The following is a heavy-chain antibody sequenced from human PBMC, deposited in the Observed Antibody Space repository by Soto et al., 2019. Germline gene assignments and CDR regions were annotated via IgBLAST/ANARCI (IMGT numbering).Heavy chain of an antibody. J-gene: IGHJ4*02. CDR1: GFTFSSYA. CDR2: ISYDGSNK. D-gene: IGHD4-17*01. V-gene: IGHV3-30-3*01. Sequence: PGGSLRLSCAASGFTFSSYAMHWVRQAPGKGLEWVAVISYDGSNKYYADSVKGRFTISRDNSKNTLYLQMNSLRAEDTAVYYCARESSTTVTSFDYWGQGTLVTVSS. CDR3: ARESSTTVTSFDY.